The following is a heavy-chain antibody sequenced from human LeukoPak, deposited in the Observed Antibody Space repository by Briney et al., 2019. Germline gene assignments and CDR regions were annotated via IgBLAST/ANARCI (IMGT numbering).Heavy chain of an antibody. CDR2: INGGGDTT. J-gene: IGHJ4*02. Sequence: GSLRLSCAASGFTFVSCAMTWVRQAPGKRLEWVSAINGGGDTTYYADSVKGRFTISRDKSKNTMYLQMNSLRAEDTALYYCAKALDTYGYMRFDFWGQGTLVTVSS. CDR1: GFTFVSCA. CDR3: AKALDTYGYMRFDF. D-gene: IGHD5-18*01. V-gene: IGHV3-23*01.